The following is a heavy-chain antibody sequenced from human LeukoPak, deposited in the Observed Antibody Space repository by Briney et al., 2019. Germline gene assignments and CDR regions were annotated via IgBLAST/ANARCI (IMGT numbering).Heavy chain of an antibody. J-gene: IGHJ6*03. CDR1: GGSFSGYY. CDR3: ARGPYGDYGIYYYYMDV. Sequence: SETLSLTCAVYGGSFSGYYWSWIQQPAGKGLEWIGRIYTSGSTNYNPSLKSRVTMSVDTSKNQFSLKLSSVTAADTAVYYCARGPYGDYGIYYYYMDVWGKGTTVTISS. D-gene: IGHD4-17*01. V-gene: IGHV4-59*10. CDR2: IYTSGST.